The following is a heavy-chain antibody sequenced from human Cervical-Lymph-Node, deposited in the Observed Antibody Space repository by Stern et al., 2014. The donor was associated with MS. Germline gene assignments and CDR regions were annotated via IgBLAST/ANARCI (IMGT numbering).Heavy chain of an antibody. D-gene: IGHD3-3*01. Sequence: EVQLVESGGGLVQPGGSLRLSCAASGFTFSSYSMNWVRQAPGKGLAWISYISSSRSTIYYADSVKGRFTISRDNAKNSLYLQMNSLRDEDTAVYYCARANYDFWSGNSSFQRYYYGMDVWGQGTTVTVSS. V-gene: IGHV3-48*02. CDR2: ISSSRSTI. CDR3: ARANYDFWSGNSSFQRYYYGMDV. J-gene: IGHJ6*02. CDR1: GFTFSSYS.